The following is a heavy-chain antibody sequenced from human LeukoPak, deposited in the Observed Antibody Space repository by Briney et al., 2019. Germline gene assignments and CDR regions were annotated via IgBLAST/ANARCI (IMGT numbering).Heavy chain of an antibody. CDR3: ARVSGYGSGSYYRK. CDR1: GYTFTGYY. Sequence: APVKVSCKASGYTFTGYYMHWVRQAPGQGLEWMGWINPNSGGTNYAQKFQGRVTMTRDTSISTAYMELSRLRSDDTAVYYCARVSGYGSGSYYRKWGQGTLVTVSS. CDR2: INPNSGGT. J-gene: IGHJ4*02. V-gene: IGHV1-2*02. D-gene: IGHD3-10*01.